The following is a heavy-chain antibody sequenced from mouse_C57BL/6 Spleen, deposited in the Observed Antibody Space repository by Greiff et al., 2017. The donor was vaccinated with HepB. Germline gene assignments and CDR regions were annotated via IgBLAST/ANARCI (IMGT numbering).Heavy chain of an antibody. CDR3: ARSSRATVVVMDY. Sequence: VQLQQSGPELVKPGASVKISCKASGYTFTDYYMNWVKQSHGKSLEWIGDINPNNGGTSYNQKFKGKATLTVDKSSSTAYMELRSLTSEDSAVYYCARSSRATVVVMDYWGQGTSVTVSS. V-gene: IGHV1-26*01. CDR2: INPNNGGT. CDR1: GYTFTDYY. D-gene: IGHD1-1*01. J-gene: IGHJ4*01.